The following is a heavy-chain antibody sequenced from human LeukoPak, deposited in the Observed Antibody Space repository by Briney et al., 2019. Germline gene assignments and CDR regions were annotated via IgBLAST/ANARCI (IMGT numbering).Heavy chain of an antibody. Sequence: GGSLRLSCAASGFTFDEYAKHWVRQAPGKGLEWVSGISWNSGIIGYADSVKGRFTISRDNAKNSLYLQMNSLRAEDTALYYCAKDKSHSSWTSRYYYYALDVWGQGTTVTVSS. J-gene: IGHJ6*02. D-gene: IGHD6-19*01. CDR2: ISWNSGII. CDR3: AKDKSHSSWTSRYYYYALDV. CDR1: GFTFDEYA. V-gene: IGHV3-9*01.